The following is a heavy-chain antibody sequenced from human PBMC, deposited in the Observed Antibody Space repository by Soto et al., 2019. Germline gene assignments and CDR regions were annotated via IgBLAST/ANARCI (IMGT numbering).Heavy chain of an antibody. CDR1: GGSFSGYY. CDR2: INHSGST. CDR3: ARASRRGYSSSWYYFDY. V-gene: IGHV4-34*01. Sequence: PSETLSLTCAVYGGSFSGYYWSWIRQPPGKGLEWIGEINHSGSTNYNPSLKSRVTISVDTSKNQFSLKLSSVTAADTAVYYCARASRRGYSSSWYYFDYWGQGTLVTVSS. D-gene: IGHD6-13*01. J-gene: IGHJ4*02.